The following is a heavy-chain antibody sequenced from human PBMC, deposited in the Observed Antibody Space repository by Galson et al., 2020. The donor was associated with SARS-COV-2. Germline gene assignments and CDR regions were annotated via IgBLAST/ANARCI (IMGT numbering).Heavy chain of an antibody. D-gene: IGHD2-15*01. V-gene: IGHV4-38-2*01. Sequence: SETLSLTCPVSGFSFSTTNYWCWIRPPPGSGLEWIGSVYPSGNTYYNPSLKSRVTISMDTSKNQFSLRLTPVTAADTALYYCARQGVTMILRVTVPGWVFDLWGRGTLVTVSS. CDR3: ARQGVTMILRVTVPGWVFDL. J-gene: IGHJ2*01. CDR2: VYPSGNT. CDR1: GFSFSTTNY.